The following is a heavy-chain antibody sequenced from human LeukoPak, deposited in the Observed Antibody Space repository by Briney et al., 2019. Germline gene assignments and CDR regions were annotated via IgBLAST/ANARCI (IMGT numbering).Heavy chain of an antibody. V-gene: IGHV4-4*07. CDR2: IYTSGST. D-gene: IGHD3-10*01. CDR1: GGSISSYY. J-gene: IGHJ5*02. CDR3: ARDYYGSGGNWFDP. Sequence: SETLSLTCTVSGGSISSYYWSWIRQPAGKGLEWIGRIYTSGSTNYNPSLKSRVTMSVDTSKNQFSLKLRSVPAADTAVYYCARDYYGSGGNWFDPWGQGTLVTVSS.